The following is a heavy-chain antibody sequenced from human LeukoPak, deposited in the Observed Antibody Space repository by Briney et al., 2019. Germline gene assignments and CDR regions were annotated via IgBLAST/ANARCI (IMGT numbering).Heavy chain of an antibody. V-gene: IGHV3-7*05. CDR2: IKQDGSEK. CDR1: GFTFSSYW. CDR3: ARDLAAAGIVYFRGY. D-gene: IGHD6-13*01. Sequence: GGSLRLSCAASGFTFSSYWMSWVRQAPGKGLEWVANIKQDGSEKSYVDSVKGRFTISRDNAKNSLYLQMNSLGVEDTAVYFCARDLAAAGIVYFRGYWGQGTLVTVPS. J-gene: IGHJ4*02.